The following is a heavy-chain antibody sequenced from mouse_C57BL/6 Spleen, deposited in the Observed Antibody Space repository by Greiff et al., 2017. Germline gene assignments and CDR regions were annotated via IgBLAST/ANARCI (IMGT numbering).Heavy chain of an antibody. J-gene: IGHJ1*03. Sequence: VQLQESGAELVRPGTSVKMSCKASGYTFTNYWIGWAKQRPGHGLEWIGDIYPGGGYTNYNEKFKGKATLTADKSSSTAYMQFSSLTSEDSAIYYCARWGTTVVATSPHWYFDVWGTGTTVTVSS. CDR2: IYPGGGYT. CDR3: ARWGTTVVATSPHWYFDV. CDR1: GYTFTNYW. V-gene: IGHV1-63*01. D-gene: IGHD1-1*01.